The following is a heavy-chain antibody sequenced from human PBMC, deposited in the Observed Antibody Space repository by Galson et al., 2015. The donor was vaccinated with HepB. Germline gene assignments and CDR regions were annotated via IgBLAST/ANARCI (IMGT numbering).Heavy chain of an antibody. CDR1: GDSVSSNSAA. V-gene: IGHV6-1*01. J-gene: IGHJ4*02. D-gene: IGHD3-3*02. Sequence: CAISGDSVSSNSAAWNWIRRSPPRGLEGLGRTYYKSKRDNDYSVSVKNRITISPDTSKNQFSLQLKSVTPEDTAVYYCARVTILAAGEDLDYWGQGTLVTVSS. CDR2: TYYKSKRDN. CDR3: ARVTILAAGEDLDY.